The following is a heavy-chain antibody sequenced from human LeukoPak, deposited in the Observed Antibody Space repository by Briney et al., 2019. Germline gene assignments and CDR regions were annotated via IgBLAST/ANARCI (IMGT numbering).Heavy chain of an antibody. Sequence: ASVKVFCKASGYTFTSYVMNWVRQAPGQGLEWMGWINTNTGNTTYAQGFTGRFVFSLDTSVSTAYLQISSLKTEDTAVYYCARPGVPLYYYYTDVWGKETTVTVSS. CDR3: ARPGVPLYYYYTDV. D-gene: IGHD7-27*01. J-gene: IGHJ6*03. CDR1: GYTFTSYV. V-gene: IGHV7-4-1*02. CDR2: INTNTGNT.